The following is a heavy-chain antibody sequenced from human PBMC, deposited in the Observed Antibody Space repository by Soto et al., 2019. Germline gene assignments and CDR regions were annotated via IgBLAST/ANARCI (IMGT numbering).Heavy chain of an antibody. Sequence: QVQLVESGGGVVQPGRSLRLSCAASGFTFSSYGMHWVRQAPGKGLEWVEVISYDGSNKYYADSVKGRFTISRDNSKNTLYLQMNSLRAEDTAVYYGAKDIYGSGSYSAFDIWGQGTMVTVSS. D-gene: IGHD3-10*01. CDR3: AKDIYGSGSYSAFDI. V-gene: IGHV3-30*18. J-gene: IGHJ3*02. CDR2: ISYDGSNK. CDR1: GFTFSSYG.